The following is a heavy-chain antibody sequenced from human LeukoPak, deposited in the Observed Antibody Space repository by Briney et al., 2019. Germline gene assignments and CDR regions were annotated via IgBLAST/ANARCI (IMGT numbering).Heavy chain of an antibody. J-gene: IGHJ4*02. D-gene: IGHD6-13*01. CDR3: ARDLEAANTYYFDY. CDR1: GFTVSSSY. Sequence: GGSLSLSCAASGFTVSSSYMSWVRQAPGKRLEWVSIISSAGTTYYADSVKGRFTISRDNSKNTVYLQVNSLRDEDTAVYYCARDLEAANTYYFDYWGQGTMVTVSS. V-gene: IGHV3-66*01. CDR2: ISSAGTT.